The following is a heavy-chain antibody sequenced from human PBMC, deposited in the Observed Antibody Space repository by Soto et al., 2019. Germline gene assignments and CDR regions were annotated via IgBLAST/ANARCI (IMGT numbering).Heavy chain of an antibody. D-gene: IGHD3-10*01. CDR1: GFTFSSYG. CDR2: ISYDGSNK. Sequence: GGSLRLSCAASGFTFSSYGMHWVRQAPGKGLEWVAVISYDGSNKYYADSVKGRFTISRDNSKNTLYLQMNSLRAEDTAVYYCAKEDVTMVRGVLFWGQGTLVTVSS. CDR3: AKEDVTMVRGVLF. V-gene: IGHV3-30*18. J-gene: IGHJ4*02.